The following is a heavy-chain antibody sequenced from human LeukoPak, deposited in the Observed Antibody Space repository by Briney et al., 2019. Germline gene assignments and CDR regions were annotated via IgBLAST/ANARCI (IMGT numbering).Heavy chain of an antibody. Sequence: GGSLRLSCAASGFTFSSYGMDWVRQAPGKGLEWGAVISYDGSNKYYADSVKGRFTISRDNSKNTLYLQMNSLRAEDTAVYYCAKARSRIAAAGNTLDYWGQGTLVTVSS. CDR1: GFTFSSYG. V-gene: IGHV3-30*18. J-gene: IGHJ4*02. D-gene: IGHD6-13*01. CDR3: AKARSRIAAAGNTLDY. CDR2: ISYDGSNK.